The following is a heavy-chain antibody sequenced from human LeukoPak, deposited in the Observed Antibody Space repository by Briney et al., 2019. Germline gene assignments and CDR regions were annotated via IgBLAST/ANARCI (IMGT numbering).Heavy chain of an antibody. D-gene: IGHD3-22*01. CDR2: IYYSGST. CDR1: GGSISSSSYY. Sequence: SETLSLTCTVSGGSISSSSYYWGWIRQPPGKGLGWIGSIYYSGSTYYNPSLKSRVTISVDTSKNQFSLKLSSVTAADTAVYYCARLYSSDYFLYWGQGTLVTVSS. CDR3: ARLYSSDYFLY. V-gene: IGHV4-39*01. J-gene: IGHJ4*02.